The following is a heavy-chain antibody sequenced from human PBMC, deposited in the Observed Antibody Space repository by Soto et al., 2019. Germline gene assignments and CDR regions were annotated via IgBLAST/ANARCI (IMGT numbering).Heavy chain of an antibody. D-gene: IGHD6-19*01. V-gene: IGHV4-59*08. J-gene: IGHJ3*02. CDR3: ARHDNMGWLVNAFDI. CDR1: VGSICSYY. CDR2: IYYSGST. Sequence: SETLSLTCTVCVGSICSYYWSWIRQPPGKGLEWIGYIYYSGSTNYNPSLKSRVTISVDTSKNQFSLKLSSVTAADTAVYYCARHDNMGWLVNAFDIWGQGTMVTVSS.